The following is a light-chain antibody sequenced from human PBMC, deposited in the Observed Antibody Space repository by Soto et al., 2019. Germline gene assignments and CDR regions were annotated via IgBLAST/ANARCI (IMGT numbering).Light chain of an antibody. CDR3: QQYNFWPKT. Sequence: EIVMTQSPSTLSVSPGERATLSCRASQSVDSSLAWYQQKPGQAPRLLIYGASTRATGIPARFSGGGSGTEFTLTISTLQSEDFAVYFCQQYNFWPKTFGQGTKVDTK. CDR1: QSVDSS. V-gene: IGKV3-15*01. CDR2: GAS. J-gene: IGKJ1*01.